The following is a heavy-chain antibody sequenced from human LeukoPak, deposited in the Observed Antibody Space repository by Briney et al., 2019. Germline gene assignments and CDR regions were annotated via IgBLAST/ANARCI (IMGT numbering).Heavy chain of an antibody. D-gene: IGHD6-13*01. CDR3: AKKTPGTYPFDY. CDR1: GFTFSSSA. Sequence: PGGSLRLSCAASGFTFSSSAMDWVRQAPGKGLEWVSASGTVGDTYYSDSVQGRFTISRDNSKNTLYLQMTSLRAEDTAIYYCAKKTPGTYPFDYWGQGTLVTVSP. V-gene: IGHV3-23*01. J-gene: IGHJ4*02. CDR2: SGTVGDT.